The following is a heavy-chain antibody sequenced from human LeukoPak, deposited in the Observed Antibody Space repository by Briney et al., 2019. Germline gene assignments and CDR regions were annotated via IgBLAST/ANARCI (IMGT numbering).Heavy chain of an antibody. V-gene: IGHV1-18*01. CDR1: GYTFTSYG. CDR3: ARDTQNYYYYYYMDV. Sequence: ASVKVSCKASGYTFTSYGISWVRQAPGQGLEWMGWISAYNGNTNYAQKLQGRVIMTTDTSTSTAYMELRSLRSDDTAVYYCARDTQNYYYYYYMDVWGKGTTVTVSS. CDR2: ISAYNGNT. J-gene: IGHJ6*03.